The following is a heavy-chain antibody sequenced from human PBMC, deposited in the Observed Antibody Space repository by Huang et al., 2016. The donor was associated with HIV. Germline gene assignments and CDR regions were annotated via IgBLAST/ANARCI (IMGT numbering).Heavy chain of an antibody. CDR2: ILPRSVLT. Sequence: QAKLVQSGAAVMKPGSSVRVSCKASGVSFRDYALRWVRRAPGQGLDWLGGILPRSVLTNDEPSCEGRVTIAADKSSNSVYLEWTSLRSGDTAVYYCAREGQNWLGKPFGALAFWGQGTEVIVSS. D-gene: IGHD3-16*01. J-gene: IGHJ4*03. CDR1: GVSFRDYA. V-gene: IGHV1-69*10. CDR3: AREGQNWLGKPFGALAF.